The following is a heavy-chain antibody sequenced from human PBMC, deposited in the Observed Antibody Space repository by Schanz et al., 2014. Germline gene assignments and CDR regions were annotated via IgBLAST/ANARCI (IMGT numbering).Heavy chain of an antibody. CDR2: ISSSSSYI. CDR3: ARDSSYYDILTGYLNPYYYYGMDV. J-gene: IGHJ6*02. V-gene: IGHV3-21*01. Sequence: VHLVESGGGVVQPGGSLRLSCAASGFTVSSNYMSWVRQAPGKGLEWVSSISSSSSYIYYADSVKGRFTISRDNAKNSLYLQMNSLRAEDTAVYYCARDSSYYDILTGYLNPYYYYGMDVWGQGTTVTVSS. D-gene: IGHD3-9*01. CDR1: GFTVSSNY.